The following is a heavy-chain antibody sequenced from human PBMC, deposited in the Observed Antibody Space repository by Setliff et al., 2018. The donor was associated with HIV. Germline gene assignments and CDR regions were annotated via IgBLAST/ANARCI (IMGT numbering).Heavy chain of an antibody. D-gene: IGHD3-22*01. CDR3: ATIRGYYFDPSGFPH. V-gene: IGHV1-18*01. J-gene: IGHJ4*02. CDR2: ISAYNGNT. Sequence: ASVKVSCKASGYTFTSFGISWVRQAPGQGLEWMGWISAYNGNTNYAQKLQGRVTMTTDTSTTTAYMELSSLISEDTAMYYCATIRGYYFDPSGFPHWGQGTLVTVSS. CDR1: GYTFTSFG.